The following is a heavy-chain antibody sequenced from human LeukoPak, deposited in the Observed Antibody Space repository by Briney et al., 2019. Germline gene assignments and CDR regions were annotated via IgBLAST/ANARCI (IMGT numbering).Heavy chain of an antibody. V-gene: IGHV4-34*01. CDR1: GGSFSGYY. CDR3: ARGRKYYDFWSGYLDY. Sequence: SETLSLTCAVYGGSFSGYYWSWIRQPPGKGLEWIGEINHSGSTNYNPSLKSRVTISVDTSKNQFSLKLSSVTAADTAVYYCARGRKYYDFWSGYLDYWGQGTLVTVSS. CDR2: INHSGST. D-gene: IGHD3-3*01. J-gene: IGHJ4*02.